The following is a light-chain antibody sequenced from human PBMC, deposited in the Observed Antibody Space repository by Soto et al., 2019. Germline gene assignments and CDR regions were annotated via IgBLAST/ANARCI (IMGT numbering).Light chain of an antibody. CDR1: QDIRSS. Sequence: EIVMTQSPATLSVSPGERVTLSCRASQDIRSSLAWYQQTPGQAPRILIYGASIRETGVLAPFSCSGAGTECTRSISSLQSEHLGVYYCQQDSSWTLTFGGGTKVDIK. CDR2: GAS. J-gene: IGKJ4*01. CDR3: QQDSSWTLT. V-gene: IGKV3D-15*01.